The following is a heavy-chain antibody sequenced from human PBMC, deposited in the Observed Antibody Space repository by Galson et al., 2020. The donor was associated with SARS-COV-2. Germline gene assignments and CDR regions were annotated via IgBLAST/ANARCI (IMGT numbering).Heavy chain of an antibody. Sequence: SETLSLTCAVSGRSVSSYYWSWLRQPPGKGLEWIGEIHHSGNTNYNPSLKSRVTISIDTSTNQISLKVNFVTAADTAVYYCARDRRIRTTLGYSSPFDYWGQGTLVTVAS. V-gene: IGHV4-34*01. CDR3: ARDRRIRTTLGYSSPFDY. D-gene: IGHD5-18*01. CDR2: IHHSGNT. CDR1: GRSVSSYY. J-gene: IGHJ4*02.